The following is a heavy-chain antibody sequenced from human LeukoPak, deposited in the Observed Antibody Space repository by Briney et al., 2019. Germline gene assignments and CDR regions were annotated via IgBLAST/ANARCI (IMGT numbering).Heavy chain of an antibody. Sequence: PSETLSLTCTVSGGSISSGGYYWSWIRQHPGKGLEWIGYIYYSGSTNYNPSLKSRVTISVDTSKNQFSLKLSSVTAADTAVYYCARARHYYDSSGYYLGTFDIWGQGTMVTVSS. CDR2: IYYSGST. CDR1: GGSISSGGYY. D-gene: IGHD3-22*01. J-gene: IGHJ3*02. CDR3: ARARHYYDSSGYYLGTFDI. V-gene: IGHV4-61*08.